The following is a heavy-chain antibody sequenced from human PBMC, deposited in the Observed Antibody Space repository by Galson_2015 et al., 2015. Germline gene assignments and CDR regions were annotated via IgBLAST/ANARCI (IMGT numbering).Heavy chain of an antibody. V-gene: IGHV3-23*01. CDR1: GFTFSSYA. CDR2: ISGSGGST. D-gene: IGHD2-2*01. CDR3: AKLRSDIVVVPAWAARVGWFDP. J-gene: IGHJ5*02. Sequence: SLRLSCAASGFTFSSYAMSWVRQAPGKGLEWVSAISGSGGSTYYADSVKGRFTISRDNSKSTLYLQMNSLRAEDTAVYYCAKLRSDIVVVPAWAARVGWFDPWGQGTLVTVSS.